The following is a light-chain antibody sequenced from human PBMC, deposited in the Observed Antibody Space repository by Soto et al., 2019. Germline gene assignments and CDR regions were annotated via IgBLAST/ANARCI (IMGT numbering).Light chain of an antibody. CDR3: QQYNGAPWT. Sequence: DIQMTQSPSSLCASVGDRVTITCRASQCISNYLAWYQQKHGKDPKLLIYAASTLQSGVPSRFSGSGSGQDFTLTISSLQPEDVATYYCQQYNGAPWTFGPGTKVEIK. CDR1: QCISNY. CDR2: AAS. J-gene: IGKJ1*01. V-gene: IGKV1-27*01.